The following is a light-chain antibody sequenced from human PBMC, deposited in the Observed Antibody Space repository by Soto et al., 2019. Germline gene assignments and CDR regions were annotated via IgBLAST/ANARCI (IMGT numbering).Light chain of an antibody. V-gene: IGKV1-5*01. J-gene: IGKJ4*01. Sequence: DIQITQSPSNLSASVGDRVTITCRARESISSWLAWYQQKPGRAPKLLIYDASTLESGVPSRFSGSGSGTEFTLTISSLQPEDFATYYCQQSYSTPLTFGGGTKVDIK. CDR1: ESISSW. CDR2: DAS. CDR3: QQSYSTPLT.